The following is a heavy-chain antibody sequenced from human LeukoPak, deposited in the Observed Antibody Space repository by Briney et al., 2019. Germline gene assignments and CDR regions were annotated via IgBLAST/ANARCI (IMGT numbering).Heavy chain of an antibody. CDR1: GGTFSSYA. J-gene: IGHJ4*02. D-gene: IGHD2-2*01. V-gene: IGHV1-69*13. Sequence: GASVKVSCKASGGTFSSYAISWVRQAPGQGLEWMGGIIPIFGTANYAQKFQGRVTITADESTSTAYMELSSLRSEDTAVYYCATSTSCYGCFDYWGQGTLVTVSS. CDR2: IIPIFGTA. CDR3: ATSTSCYGCFDY.